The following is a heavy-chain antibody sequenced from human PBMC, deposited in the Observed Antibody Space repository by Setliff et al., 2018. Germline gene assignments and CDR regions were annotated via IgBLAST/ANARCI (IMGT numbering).Heavy chain of an antibody. D-gene: IGHD3-3*01. CDR2: IYTSWST. V-gene: IGHV4-61*09. J-gene: IGHJ6*03. CDR1: DDSISSGSYY. CDR3: ARMSGFLYMDV. Sequence: SETLSLTCTVSDDSISSGSYYWSWIRQPAGKGLEWIGHIYTSWSTNYNPSLKGRATLSIDASKKQFSLKLTSVTAADTAVYYCARMSGFLYMDVWGKGTTVTVS.